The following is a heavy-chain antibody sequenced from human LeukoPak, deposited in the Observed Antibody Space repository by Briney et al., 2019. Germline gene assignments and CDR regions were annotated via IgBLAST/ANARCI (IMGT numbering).Heavy chain of an antibody. CDR1: GYTFTSYD. J-gene: IGHJ6*02. V-gene: IGHV1-8*01. CDR2: MNPNSGNT. D-gene: IGHD2-2*02. Sequence: ASVKVSCKASGYTFTSYDINWVRQATGQGLGWMGWMNPNSGNTGYAQKFQGRVTMTRNTSISTAYMELSSLRSEDTAVYYCARDLVVPAAIVTEYYYYGMDVWGQGTTVTVSS. CDR3: ARDLVVPAAIVTEYYYYGMDV.